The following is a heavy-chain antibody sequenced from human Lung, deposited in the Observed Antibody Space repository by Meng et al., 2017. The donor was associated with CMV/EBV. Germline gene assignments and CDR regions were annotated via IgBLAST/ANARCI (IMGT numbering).Heavy chain of an antibody. CDR1: GGSISSGGYY. V-gene: IGHV4-31*03. J-gene: IGHJ2*01. CDR3: ARDRTDIVVVPAAIGGGGNWYFDL. Sequence: TLSLTXTVSGGSISSGGYYWSWIRQHPGKGLEWIGYIYYSGSTYYNPSLKSRVTISVDTSKNQFSLKLSSVTAADTAVYYCARDRTDIVVVPAAIGGGGNWYFDLWGRGTLVTVSS. CDR2: IYYSGST. D-gene: IGHD2-2*01.